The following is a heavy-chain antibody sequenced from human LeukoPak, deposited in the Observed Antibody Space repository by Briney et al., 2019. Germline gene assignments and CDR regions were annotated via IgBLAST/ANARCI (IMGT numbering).Heavy chain of an antibody. V-gene: IGHV5-51*01. CDR3: ARRLVYYYDSSGYYCTYYFDY. CDR1: GYSFTSYW. Sequence: PGESLKIFCKGSGYSFTSYWIGWVRQMPGKGLEWMGIIYPGDSDTRYSPSFQGQVTISADKSISTAYLQWSSLKASDTAMYYCARRLVYYYDSSGYYCTYYFDYWGQGTLVTVSS. J-gene: IGHJ4*02. CDR2: IYPGDSDT. D-gene: IGHD3-22*01.